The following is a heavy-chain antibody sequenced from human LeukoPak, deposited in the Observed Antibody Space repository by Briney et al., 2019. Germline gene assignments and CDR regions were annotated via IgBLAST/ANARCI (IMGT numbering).Heavy chain of an antibody. CDR2: ISAYNGNT. CDR1: GYTFTSYG. Sequence: GASVKVSCKASGYTFTSYGISWVRQAPGQGLEWMGWISAYNGNTNYAQKLQGRVTMTTDTSTSTAYMELRSLRSDDTAVYYCARAVYSSSWYGALGDYWGQGTLVTVSS. J-gene: IGHJ4*02. D-gene: IGHD6-13*01. V-gene: IGHV1-18*01. CDR3: ARAVYSSSWYGALGDY.